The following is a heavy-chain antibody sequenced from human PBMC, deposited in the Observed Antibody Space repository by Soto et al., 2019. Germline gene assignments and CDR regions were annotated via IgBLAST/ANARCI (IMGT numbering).Heavy chain of an antibody. V-gene: IGHV3-30*03. CDR2: ISYDGSNE. CDR1: GFTFSNYG. J-gene: IGHJ4*02. D-gene: IGHD3-3*01. Sequence: GGSLRLSCEASGFTFSNYGTHWVRQAPGEGLEWVAHISYDGSNEHYTDSVKGRFTISRDNSKNTLYLQMNSLRTEDTAVYYCARALDFWSAYFDYWGQGSLVTVSS. CDR3: ARALDFWSAYFDY.